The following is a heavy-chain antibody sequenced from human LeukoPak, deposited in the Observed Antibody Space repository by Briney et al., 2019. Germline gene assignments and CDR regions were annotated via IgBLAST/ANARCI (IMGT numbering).Heavy chain of an antibody. CDR2: IYSGGST. V-gene: IGHV3-53*01. CDR3: ANRPYCSSTSCPFDP. Sequence: GGSLRLSCAASGFIVSSNYMSWVRQAPGKGLEWVSVIYSGGSTNYADSVKGRFTISRDNSKNTLYLQMNSLRAEDTAVYYCANRPYCSSTSCPFDPWGQGTLVTVSS. J-gene: IGHJ5*02. CDR1: GFIVSSNY. D-gene: IGHD2-2*01.